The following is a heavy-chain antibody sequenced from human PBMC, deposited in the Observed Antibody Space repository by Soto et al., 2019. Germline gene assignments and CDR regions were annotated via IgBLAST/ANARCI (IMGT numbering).Heavy chain of an antibody. CDR1: GGSISSYY. Sequence: LALTCTVSGGSISSYYWSWIRQPPGKGLEWIGYIYYSGSTNYNPSLKSRVTISVDTSKNQFSLKLSSVTAADTAVYHCARDIVGATMGAFDIWGQGTMVTVSS. CDR3: ARDIVGATMGAFDI. J-gene: IGHJ3*02. D-gene: IGHD1-26*01. CDR2: IYYSGST. V-gene: IGHV4-59*01.